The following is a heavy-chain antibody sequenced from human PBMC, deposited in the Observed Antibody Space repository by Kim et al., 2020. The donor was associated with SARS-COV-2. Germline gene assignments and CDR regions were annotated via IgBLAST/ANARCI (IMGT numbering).Heavy chain of an antibody. CDR1: GGSVSSGSYF. Sequence: SETLSLTCTVSGGSVSSGSYFWSWIRQPPGKGLEWIGYIYYSGNTNYNPSLKSRVTMSVDTSKNQLSLKLRSVTAADTAVYYCARAPNDFWSGYPYYLDVLGQGTLVPVSS. CDR3: ARAPNDFWSGYPYYLDV. D-gene: IGHD3-3*01. CDR2: IYYSGNT. J-gene: IGHJ4*02. V-gene: IGHV4-61*01.